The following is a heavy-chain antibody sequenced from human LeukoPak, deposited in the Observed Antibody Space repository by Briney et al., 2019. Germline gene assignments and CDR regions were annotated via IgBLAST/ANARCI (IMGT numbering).Heavy chain of an antibody. CDR2: IIPILGIA. CDR1: GGTFSSYA. Sequence: SVKVSCKASGGTFSSYAISWVRQAPGQGLEWMGRIIPILGIANYAQKFQGRVTITADKSTGTAYMELSSLRSEDTAVYYCARAVGYYGSGSYRDYYYYYGMDVWGQGTTVTVSS. D-gene: IGHD3-10*01. V-gene: IGHV1-69*04. J-gene: IGHJ6*02. CDR3: ARAVGYYGSGSYRDYYYYYGMDV.